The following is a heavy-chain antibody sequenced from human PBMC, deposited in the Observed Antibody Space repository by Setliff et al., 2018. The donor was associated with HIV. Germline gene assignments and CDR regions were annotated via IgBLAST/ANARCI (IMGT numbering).Heavy chain of an antibody. CDR1: GGSISSHY. V-gene: IGHV4-59*11. Sequence: LSLTCTVSGGSISSHYWGWIRQPPGKGLEWVGLIYYTGIPTYNPSLSSRVTISVDTSKNQFSLKLTSVTAADTAFYYCARVSRLHPFDPWGQGVLVTVSS. CDR3: ARVSRLHPFDP. J-gene: IGHJ5*02. CDR2: IYYTGIP. D-gene: IGHD2-15*01.